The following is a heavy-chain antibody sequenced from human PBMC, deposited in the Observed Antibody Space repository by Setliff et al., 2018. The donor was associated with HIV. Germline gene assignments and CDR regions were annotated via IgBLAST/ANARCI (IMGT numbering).Heavy chain of an antibody. CDR3: ARDMFEIWERSLAKGDEFDP. J-gene: IGHJ5*02. CDR2: ISAYNGNT. V-gene: IGHV1-18*01. D-gene: IGHD3-10*02. CDR1: GYNFTIFG. Sequence: ASVKVSCKASGYNFTIFGITWVRQAPGQGLEWMGWISAYNGNTNIPQRFQDRVSLTRDTSLSTAYMELSSLTSDDTAIYYCARDMFEIWERSLAKGDEFDPWGQGSLVTVSS.